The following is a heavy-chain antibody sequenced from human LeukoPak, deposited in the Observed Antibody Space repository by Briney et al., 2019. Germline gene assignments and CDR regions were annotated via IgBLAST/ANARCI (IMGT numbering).Heavy chain of an antibody. CDR1: GGSISSGSYY. Sequence: SETLSLTCTVSGGSISSGSYYWSWIRQPPGKGLEWIGESGHRGGTKFNPSLKSRVTISADTSKNQFSLKMSSVTAADTAIYYCAKNGQSGFSFDPWGQGTLVTVSS. CDR3: AKNGQSGFSFDP. J-gene: IGHJ5*02. V-gene: IGHV4-39*07. D-gene: IGHD2-8*01. CDR2: SGHRGGT.